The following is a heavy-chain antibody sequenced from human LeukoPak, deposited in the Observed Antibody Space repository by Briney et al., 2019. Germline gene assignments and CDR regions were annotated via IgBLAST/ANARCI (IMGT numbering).Heavy chain of an antibody. D-gene: IGHD3-10*01. CDR3: ARARFGDPEDY. CDR1: GGSISSGSYY. CDR2: IYTSGST. J-gene: IGHJ4*02. Sequence: SQTLSLTCTVSGGSISSGSYYWSWIRQPAGKGLEWIGRIYTSGSTNYNPSLKSRVTISVDTSKNQFSLKLSSVTAADTAGYYCARARFGDPEDYWGQGTLVTVSS. V-gene: IGHV4-61*02.